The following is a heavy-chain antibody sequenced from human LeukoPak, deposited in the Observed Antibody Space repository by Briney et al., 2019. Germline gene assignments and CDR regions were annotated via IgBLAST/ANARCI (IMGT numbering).Heavy chain of an antibody. CDR1: GFTFSSYS. CDR2: ISSSSSYI. D-gene: IGHD2-15*01. CDR3: ARVACSGGSCSPFYYYYGMDV. J-gene: IGHJ6*02. V-gene: IGHV3-21*01. Sequence: GGSLRLSCAASGFTFSSYSMNWVRQAPGKGLEWVSSISSSSSYIYYADSVKGRFTISRDNAKNSLYLQMSSLRAEDTAVYYCARVACSGGSCSPFYYYYGMDVWGQGTTVTVSS.